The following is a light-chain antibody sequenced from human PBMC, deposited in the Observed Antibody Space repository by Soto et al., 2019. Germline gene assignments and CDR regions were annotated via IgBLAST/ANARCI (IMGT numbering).Light chain of an antibody. CDR3: QQSYSAPWT. V-gene: IGKV1-39*01. Sequence: DIQLTQSPSSLSASVGDRVTITCRASQRVNTYLNWYQQKVGKVPKLLIYGASSLQSGVPSRFSGSGSGTDFTLTISSLQPEDFATYHCQQSYSAPWTFGQGTKVDI. J-gene: IGKJ1*01. CDR2: GAS. CDR1: QRVNTY.